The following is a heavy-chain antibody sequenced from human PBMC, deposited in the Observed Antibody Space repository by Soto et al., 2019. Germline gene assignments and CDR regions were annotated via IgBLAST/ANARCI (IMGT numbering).Heavy chain of an antibody. Sequence: SETLSLTCTVSGYSISSGYYWGWIRQPPGKGLEWIGSIYHSGSTYYNPSLKSRVTISVDTSKNQFSLKLGSVTAADMAVYYCASLTTVDYWGQGTLVTVSS. CDR1: GYSISSGYY. CDR3: ASLTTVDY. D-gene: IGHD4-4*01. CDR2: IYHSGST. J-gene: IGHJ4*02. V-gene: IGHV4-38-2*02.